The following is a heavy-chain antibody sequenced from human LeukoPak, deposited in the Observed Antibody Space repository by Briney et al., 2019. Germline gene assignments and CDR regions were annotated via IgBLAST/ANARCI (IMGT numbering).Heavy chain of an antibody. CDR2: IRYDGTNK. CDR3: ATERPDTSGSKIDY. J-gene: IGHJ4*02. Sequence: GGSLRLSCAASGFIFSNYAMHWVRQAPGKGPEWVAFIRYDGTNKYYADSVNGGFTISRDNSKNTLYLQVNSLRAEDTAVYYCATERPDTSGSKIDYWGQGTLVIVSS. CDR1: GFIFSNYA. D-gene: IGHD3-22*01. V-gene: IGHV3-30*02.